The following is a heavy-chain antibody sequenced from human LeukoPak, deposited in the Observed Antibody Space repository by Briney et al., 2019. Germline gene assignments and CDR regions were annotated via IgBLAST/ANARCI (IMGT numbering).Heavy chain of an antibody. V-gene: IGHV3-74*01. CDR3: ARGGDYPFDY. J-gene: IGHJ4*02. CDR2: INSGGSST. CDR1: GFTFSSYW. D-gene: IGHD4-17*01. Sequence: GGSLRLSCAASGFTFSSYWMHWVRQVPGKGLVWVSRINSGGSSTSHADSVKGRFTISRDNAKNTLYLQMNSLRAEDMAVYYCARGGDYPFDYWGQGTLVTVSS.